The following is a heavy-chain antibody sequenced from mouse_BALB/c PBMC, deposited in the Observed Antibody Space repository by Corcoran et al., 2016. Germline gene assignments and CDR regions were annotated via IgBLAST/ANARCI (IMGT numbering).Heavy chain of an antibody. CDR3: ARGFLYGNYQFAY. V-gene: IGHV1-18*01. D-gene: IGHD2-1*01. CDR1: GYTFTEYT. Sequence: EVQLQQSGPELVMPGASVKISCKTSGYTFTEYTIHWVKQSHGKSLEWIGGINPNNGGTSYNQKFKGKATLTVDKSSSTAYMELRSLTSEDSAVYYCARGFLYGNYQFAYWGQGTLVTVSA. CDR2: INPNNGGT. J-gene: IGHJ3*01.